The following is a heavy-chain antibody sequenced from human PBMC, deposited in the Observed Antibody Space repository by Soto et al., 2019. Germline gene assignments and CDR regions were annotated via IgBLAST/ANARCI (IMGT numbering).Heavy chain of an antibody. Sequence: GGSLRLSCAASGFTFSSYAMHWVRQAPGKGLEWVAVISYDGSNKYYADSVKGRFTISRDNSKNTLYLQMNSLRAEDTAVYYCARDAAYYDFSPSTLDVWGQGTTVTVSS. D-gene: IGHD3-3*01. V-gene: IGHV3-30-3*01. CDR3: ARDAAYYDFSPSTLDV. J-gene: IGHJ6*02. CDR2: ISYDGSNK. CDR1: GFTFSSYA.